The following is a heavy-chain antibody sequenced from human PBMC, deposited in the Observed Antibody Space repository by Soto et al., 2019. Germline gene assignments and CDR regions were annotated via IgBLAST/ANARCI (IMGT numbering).Heavy chain of an antibody. Sequence: QVQLQESGPGLVKPSGTLSLTCAVSGGSISSSNWWSWVRQPPGKGLEWIGEIYHSGSTNYNPSPRSRVTISVAQSEIQFSLQLSSVTAADTALFYCARDPPLPAAMVDWGQGTLVTVSS. D-gene: IGHD2-2*01. V-gene: IGHV4-4*02. J-gene: IGHJ4*02. CDR3: ARDPPLPAAMVD. CDR2: IYHSGST. CDR1: GGSISSSNW.